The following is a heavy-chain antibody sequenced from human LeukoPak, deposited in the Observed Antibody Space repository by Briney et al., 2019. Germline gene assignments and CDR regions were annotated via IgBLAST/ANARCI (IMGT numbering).Heavy chain of an antibody. CDR1: GFIFSNYG. J-gene: IGHJ5*02. D-gene: IGHD6-13*01. V-gene: IGHV3-30*02. CDR2: IRYDGSNK. CDR3: AKSSGSSWYGDWFDP. Sequence: GGSLRLSCAASGFIFSNYGMHWVRHAPGKGLQWVAFIRYDGSNKYYADSVKGRFTISRDNSKNTLYLQMNSLRPEDTAVYYCAKSSGSSWYGDWFDPWGQGTLVTVSS.